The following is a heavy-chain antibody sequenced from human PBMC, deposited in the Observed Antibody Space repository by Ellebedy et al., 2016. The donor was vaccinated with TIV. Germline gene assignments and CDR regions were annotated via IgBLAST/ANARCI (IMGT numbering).Heavy chain of an antibody. CDR1: GLSFSNAG. Sequence: GGSLRLSXAASGLSFSNAGMTWVRQAPGKGLEWVSIINTGGGTYYADSVKGRFTISRDNSKNTVYLQMNSLRAEDTAVYYCARGRGYILDHWGQGTLVTVSS. CDR3: ARGRGYILDH. J-gene: IGHJ4*02. V-gene: IGHV3-53*01. CDR2: INTGGGT. D-gene: IGHD5-12*01.